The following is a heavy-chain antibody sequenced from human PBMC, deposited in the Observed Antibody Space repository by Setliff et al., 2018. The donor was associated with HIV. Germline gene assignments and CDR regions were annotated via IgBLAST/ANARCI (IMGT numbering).Heavy chain of an antibody. CDR1: GGSIRSGSYY. J-gene: IGHJ3*01. CDR3: ASYGGGSENDAFRV. CDR2: IYYSGST. V-gene: IGHV4-39*07. D-gene: IGHD4-17*01. Sequence: PSETLSLTCSVSGGSIRSGSYYWDWIRQPPGKGLEWIGNIYYSGSTYYNPSLKSRVTISVDTSRNQFSLKLTSVTAADTAIYYCASYGGGSENDAFRVWGQGTMVTVSS.